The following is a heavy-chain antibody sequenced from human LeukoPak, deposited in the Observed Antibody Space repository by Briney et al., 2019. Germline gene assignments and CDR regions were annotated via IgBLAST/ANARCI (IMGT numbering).Heavy chain of an antibody. CDR1: GSSIRRSYY. J-gene: IGHJ6*03. CDR2: IYHSGTT. D-gene: IGHD2-8*01. V-gene: IGHV4-38-2*02. Sequence: SETLSLTCTVSGSSIRRSYYWGWIRQPPGKGLEWIGSIYHSGTTSYNPSLKSRVTISVDKSKNQFSLKLSSVTAADTAVYYCASSYCSNGVCYEGYYYYMDVWGKGTTVTVSS. CDR3: ASSYCSNGVCYEGYYYYMDV.